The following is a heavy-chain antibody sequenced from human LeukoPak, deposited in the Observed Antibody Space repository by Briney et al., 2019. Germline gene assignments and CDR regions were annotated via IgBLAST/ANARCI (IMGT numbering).Heavy chain of an antibody. CDR3: ARGRCSGCPEDY. CDR1: GGSISSYY. Sequence: SETLSLTCTVSGGSISSYYWSWIRQPPGKGLEWIGEINHSGSTNYNPSLKSRVTISVDTSKNQFSLKLSSVTAADTAVYYCARGRCSGCPEDYWGQGTLVTVSS. V-gene: IGHV4-34*01. J-gene: IGHJ4*02. D-gene: IGHD6-19*01. CDR2: INHSGST.